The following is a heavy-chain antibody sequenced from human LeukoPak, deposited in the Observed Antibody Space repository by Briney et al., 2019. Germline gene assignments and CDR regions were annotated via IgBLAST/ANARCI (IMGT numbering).Heavy chain of an antibody. V-gene: IGHV3-21*01. Sequence: GGSLRLSCAASGFTFSSYSMNWVRQAPGKGLEWVSSISSSSSYIYYADSVKGRFTISRDNAKNSLYLQMNSLRAEDTAVYYCARGEWQLLRGMDVWGQGTTVTVSS. CDR1: GFTFSSYS. CDR3: ARGEWQLLRGMDV. J-gene: IGHJ6*02. CDR2: ISSSSSYI. D-gene: IGHD1-26*01.